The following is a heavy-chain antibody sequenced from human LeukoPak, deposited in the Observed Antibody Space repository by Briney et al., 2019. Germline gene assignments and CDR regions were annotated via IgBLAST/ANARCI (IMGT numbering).Heavy chain of an antibody. CDR1: GGSISSADNY. CDR2: IYYSGST. V-gene: IGHV4-30-4*01. Sequence: SETLSLTCTVSGGSISSADNYWSWIRQPPGKGLEWIGYIYYSGSTYYNPSLKSRVTISVDTSKNQFSLKLSPVTAADTAVYYCARGGYDFRYFDPWGQGTLVTVSS. J-gene: IGHJ5*02. CDR3: ARGGYDFRYFDP. D-gene: IGHD5-12*01.